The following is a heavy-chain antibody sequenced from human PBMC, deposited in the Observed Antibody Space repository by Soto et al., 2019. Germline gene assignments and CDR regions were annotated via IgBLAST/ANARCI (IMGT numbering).Heavy chain of an antibody. CDR1: GFTFSSYD. J-gene: IGHJ4*02. D-gene: IGHD2-8*02. CDR2: ISSNGGVT. CDR3: ARKEGYCAGGGCHYEY. V-gene: IGHV3-64*01. Sequence: EVQLVESGGGLVQPGGSLRLSCAASGFTFSSYDMHWVRQAPGKGLEYVSAISSNGGVTYYANSVKGRFTISRDNSKNTLYLQMGGLRPEDMAVYYCARKEGYCAGGGCHYEYWGQGTLVTVSS.